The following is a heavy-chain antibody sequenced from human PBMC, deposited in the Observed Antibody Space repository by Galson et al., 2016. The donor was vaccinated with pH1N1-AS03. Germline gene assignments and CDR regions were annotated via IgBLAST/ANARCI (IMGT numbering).Heavy chain of an antibody. CDR2: IYGGGDT. J-gene: IGHJ4*02. D-gene: IGHD3-16*01. V-gene: IGHV3-53*01. CDR1: GFTINNNY. CDR3: AREPWGSTQGEY. Sequence: SLRLSCAASGFTINNNYMSWVRQAPGKGLEWVSVIYGGGDTFYADSVKGRFIISRDNSKNTVYLQMNSLRVEATAVYYCAREPWGSTQGEYWGQGTLVTVSS.